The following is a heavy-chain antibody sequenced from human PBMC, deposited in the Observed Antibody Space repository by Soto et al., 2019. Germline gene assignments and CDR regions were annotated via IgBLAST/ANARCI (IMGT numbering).Heavy chain of an antibody. CDR1: GGTFSSYA. CDR2: IIPIFGTA. D-gene: IGHD6-13*01. CDR3: ASPPEKASSWYFY. V-gene: IGHV1-69*13. J-gene: IGHJ4*02. Sequence: ASVKVSCKASGGTFSSYAISWVRQAPGQGLEWMGGIIPIFGTANYAQKFQGRVTITADESTSTAYMELSSLRSEDTAVYYCASPPEKASSWYFYWGQGTLVTVSS.